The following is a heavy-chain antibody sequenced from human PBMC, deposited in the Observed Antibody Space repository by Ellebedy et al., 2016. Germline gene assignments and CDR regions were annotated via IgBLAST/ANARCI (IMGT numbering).Heavy chain of an antibody. J-gene: IGHJ3*01. D-gene: IGHD1-1*01. V-gene: IGHV4-59*02. CDR2: VFHTGTA. CDR1: GGSVSSDY. Sequence: SETLSLTCNVSGGSVSSDYGNWIRRPPGKGLEWIGYVFHTGTAHYNPSLQSRITMSVDTSKSQLSLRLTSVTAADTAVYYCAKWNDGWKAFDVWGQGTMVTVSS. CDR3: AKWNDGWKAFDV.